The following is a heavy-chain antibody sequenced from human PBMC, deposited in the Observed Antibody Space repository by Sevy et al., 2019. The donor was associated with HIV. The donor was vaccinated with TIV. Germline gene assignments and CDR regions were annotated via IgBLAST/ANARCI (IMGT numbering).Heavy chain of an antibody. CDR2: LKSKALDGTL. J-gene: IGHJ4*02. CDR3: XXXXXXXSIFDY. CDR1: GFTFGDFA. Sequence: GGSLRLSCTTSGFTFGDFAMNWVRQAPGKGLEWVAFLKSKALDGTLNHAASVKGRFTISRDDSKGIAYLQMNDLKSXXXXXXXXXXXXXXXSIFDYWGQGALVTVSS. V-gene: IGHV3-49*04.